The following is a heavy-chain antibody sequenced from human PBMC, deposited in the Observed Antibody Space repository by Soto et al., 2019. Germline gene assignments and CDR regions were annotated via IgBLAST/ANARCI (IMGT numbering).Heavy chain of an antibody. D-gene: IGHD3-16*02. V-gene: IGHV4-34*01. CDR1: GGSFSGYY. Sequence: SETLSLTCAVYGGSFSGYYWSWIRQPPGKGLEWIGEINHSGSTNYNPYLKSRVTISVDTSKNQFSLKLSSVTAADTAVYYCARGLWLGELSLYAFDIWGQGTMVTVSS. J-gene: IGHJ3*02. CDR2: INHSGST. CDR3: ARGLWLGELSLYAFDI.